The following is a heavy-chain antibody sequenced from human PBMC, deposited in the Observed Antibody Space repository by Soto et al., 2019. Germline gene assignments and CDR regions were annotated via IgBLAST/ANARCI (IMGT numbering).Heavy chain of an antibody. V-gene: IGHV1-18*01. CDR1: GFTFITYD. CDR3: ARDDLYGVNWFDP. CDR2: ISAYNGNT. J-gene: IGHJ5*02. D-gene: IGHD4-17*01. Sequence: ASVKVSCKASGFTFITYDFSWVRQAPGQGLEWMGWISAYNGNTNYAQKLQGRVTMTTDTSTSTAYMELRSLRSDDTAVYYCARDDLYGVNWFDPWGQGTLVTVSS.